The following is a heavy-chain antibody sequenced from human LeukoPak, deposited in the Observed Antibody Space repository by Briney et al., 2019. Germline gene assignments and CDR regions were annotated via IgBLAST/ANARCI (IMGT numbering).Heavy chain of an antibody. J-gene: IGHJ4*02. CDR1: GYTFNNYG. Sequence: ASVTVSCKASGYTFNNYGITWVRQAPGQGLEWMGWTSAYNGNTNYAQNLQGRVTMTTDTSTSTGYMELRSLRSGDTAVYYCAGGPGTNFGYAEYWGQGTLVTVSS. V-gene: IGHV1-18*01. CDR2: TSAYNGNT. CDR3: AGGPGTNFGYAEY. D-gene: IGHD1-1*01.